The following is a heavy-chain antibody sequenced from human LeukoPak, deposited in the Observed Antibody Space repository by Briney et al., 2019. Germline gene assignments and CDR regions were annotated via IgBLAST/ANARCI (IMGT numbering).Heavy chain of an antibody. J-gene: IGHJ3*01. CDR2: IGTAGDT. CDR3: ARSGNTYYYDSSGSGVS. CDR1: GFTFSSYD. V-gene: IGHV3-13*01. D-gene: IGHD3-22*01. Sequence: GGSLGLSCAASGFTFSSYDMHWVRQATGKGLEWVSAIGTAGDTYYPGSVKGRFTISRENAKNSLYLQMNSLRAGDTAVYYCARSGNTYYYDSSGSGVSWGQGTMVTVSS.